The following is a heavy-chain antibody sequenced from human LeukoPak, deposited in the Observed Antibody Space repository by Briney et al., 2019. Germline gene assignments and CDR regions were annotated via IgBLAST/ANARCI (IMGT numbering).Heavy chain of an antibody. D-gene: IGHD6-19*01. V-gene: IGHV3-23*01. CDR3: AKVRAPSGWFNSDY. Sequence: GVSLRLSCAASGFTFSNYVMNWVRQAPGKGLEWVSGISGSGDSTYYADSVKGRFTISRDNSKNTLFLQMNSLRAEDTAAYYCAKVRAPSGWFNSDYWGQGTLVTVFS. CDR2: ISGSGDST. J-gene: IGHJ4*02. CDR1: GFTFSNYV.